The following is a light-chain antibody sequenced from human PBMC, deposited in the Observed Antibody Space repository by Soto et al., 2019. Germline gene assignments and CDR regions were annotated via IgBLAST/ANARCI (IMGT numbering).Light chain of an antibody. J-gene: IGKJ5*01. CDR3: QQYKNWPL. CDR1: HSVNSH. V-gene: IGKV3-15*01. CDR2: VAS. Sequence: EIVMTQSPATLSVSPGERVTLSCRTSHSVNSHVAWYQQKPGQAPRLLLYVASTRATGIPVRFSGSGFGTEFTLTISSLQSEDFAVYYCQQYKNWPLFGQGTRLEI.